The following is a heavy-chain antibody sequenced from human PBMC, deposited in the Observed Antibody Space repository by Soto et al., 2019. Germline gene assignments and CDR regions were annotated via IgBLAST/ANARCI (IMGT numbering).Heavy chain of an antibody. CDR1: GYTFTSYY. CDR3: ARDWEFGY. D-gene: IGHD3-10*01. CDR2: INPSGDTT. J-gene: IGHJ4*02. Sequence: ASVKVSCKASGYTFTSYYMHWVRQAPGQGLEWMGIINPSGDTTTYAQKFRGRFTMTRDTSTNTLFMELSSLRSDDTAVYYCARDWEFGYWGQGTLVTVSS. V-gene: IGHV1-46*01.